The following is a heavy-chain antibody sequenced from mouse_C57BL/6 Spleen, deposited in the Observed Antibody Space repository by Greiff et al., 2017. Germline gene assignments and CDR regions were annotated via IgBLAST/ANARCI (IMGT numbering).Heavy chain of an antibody. D-gene: IGHD4-1*01. V-gene: IGHV1-76*01. CDR2: IYPGSGNT. J-gene: IGHJ2*01. CDR3: ARERTGTRFDY. Sequence: VQLQQSGAELVRPGASVKLSCKASGYTFTDYYINWVKQRPGQGLEWIARIYPGSGNTTYNEKFKGKATLTAEKSSSTAYMQLSSLTSEDSAVYYCARERTGTRFDYWGQGTTLTVSS. CDR1: GYTFTDYY.